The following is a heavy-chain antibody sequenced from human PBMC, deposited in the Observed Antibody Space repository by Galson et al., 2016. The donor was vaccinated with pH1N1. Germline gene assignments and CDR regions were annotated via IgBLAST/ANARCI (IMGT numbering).Heavy chain of an antibody. CDR2: ISDSGDTT. Sequence: SLRLSCAASGFTFNSYAMSWVRQAPGKGLEWVSDISDSGDTTHYADSVKGRFSISRDSSKNTLYLQMNSLRGEDTAVYYCAKREKKGGTTSCYPYWGQGTLVIVSS. CDR3: AKREKKGGTTSCYPY. J-gene: IGHJ4*02. V-gene: IGHV3-23*01. CDR1: GFTFNSYA. D-gene: IGHD2-2*01.